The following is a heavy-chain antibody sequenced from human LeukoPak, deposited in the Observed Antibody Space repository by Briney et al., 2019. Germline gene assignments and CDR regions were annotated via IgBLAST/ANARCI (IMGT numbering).Heavy chain of an antibody. CDR1: GGSVSSGSYY. J-gene: IGHJ4*02. D-gene: IGHD1-26*01. CDR3: ARDRVRGSSNPYFDY. Sequence: SETLSLTCTVSGGSVSSGSYYWSWIRQPPGKGLEWIGYIYYSGSTNYNPSLKSRVTISIDTSKNQFSLKLSSVTTADTAVYYCARDRVRGSSNPYFDYWGQGTLVTVSS. V-gene: IGHV4-61*01. CDR2: IYYSGST.